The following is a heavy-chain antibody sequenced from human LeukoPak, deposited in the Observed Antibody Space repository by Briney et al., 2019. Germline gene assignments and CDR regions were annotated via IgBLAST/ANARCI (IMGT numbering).Heavy chain of an antibody. J-gene: IGHJ4*02. CDR2: IYYSGST. Sequence: SETLSLTCTVSGGSISSHYWSWIRQPPGKGLEWIGYIYYSGSTNYNPSFKSRVTISVDTSKNQFSLKLSSVTAADTAVYYCASSYYDFWSGSIPNYFDYWGQGTLVTVSS. V-gene: IGHV4-59*11. CDR3: ASSYYDFWSGSIPNYFDY. D-gene: IGHD3-3*01. CDR1: GGSISSHY.